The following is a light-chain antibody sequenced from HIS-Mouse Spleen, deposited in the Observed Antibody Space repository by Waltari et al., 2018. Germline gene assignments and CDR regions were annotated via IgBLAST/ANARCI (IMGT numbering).Light chain of an antibody. J-gene: IGLJ2*01. V-gene: IGLV2-23*01. CDR3: CSYAGSSSVV. CDR2: EGS. Sequence: QSALTQPASVSGSPGQSITISCTGTSSDVGSYNLVSWYQQHPGKAPKLMMYEGSKRPSGVSNRFSGSKSGNTASLTISVLQAEDEADYYCCSYAGSSSVVFGGGTKLTVL. CDR1: SSDVGSYNL.